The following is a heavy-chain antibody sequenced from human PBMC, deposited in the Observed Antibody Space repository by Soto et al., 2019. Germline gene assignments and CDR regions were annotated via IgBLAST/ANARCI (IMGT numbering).Heavy chain of an antibody. CDR3: AKGEQQLSYYYYGMDV. CDR1: GFTFDDYA. J-gene: IGHJ6*02. V-gene: IGHV3-9*01. Sequence: PVGSLRLSCAASGFTFDDYAMHWVRQAPGKGLEWVSGISWNSGSIGYVDSVKGRFTISRDNAKNSLYLQMNSLRAEDTALYYCAKGEQQLSYYYYGMDVWGQGTTVTVSS. CDR2: ISWNSGSI. D-gene: IGHD6-13*01.